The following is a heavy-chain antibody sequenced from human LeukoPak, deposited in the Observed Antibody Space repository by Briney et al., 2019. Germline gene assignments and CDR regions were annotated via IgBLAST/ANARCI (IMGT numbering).Heavy chain of an antibody. CDR1: AYTFTAYQ. J-gene: IGHJ5*02. CDR3: AREYCSTSSRYLKRWFDP. Sequence: GASVTVSFTSSAYTFTAYQIHWVRQAPGQGLEWMGWVNPDSGGTNYSQTFQDRVTMTRDTSISTAYMELSRLRSDDTAVYYCAREYCSTSSRYLKRWFDPWGQGTLVTVSS. V-gene: IGHV1-2*02. CDR2: VNPDSGGT. D-gene: IGHD2-2*01.